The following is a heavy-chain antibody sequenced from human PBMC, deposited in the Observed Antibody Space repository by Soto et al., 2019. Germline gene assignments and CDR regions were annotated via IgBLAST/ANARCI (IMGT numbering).Heavy chain of an antibody. Sequence: QVQLVESGGGVVQSGRSLRLSCTASGFTFSNYGIHWVRQAPGKGLEWMAVISYDGNSKYHADSVKGRFTISRDNSNNTVYLQMNSLRAEDTAVYYCAKFVTDGFYDFWSGEHDLDYWGQGTRVTVSS. CDR3: AKFVTDGFYDFWSGEHDLDY. CDR2: ISYDGNSK. CDR1: GFTFSNYG. J-gene: IGHJ4*02. D-gene: IGHD3-3*01. V-gene: IGHV3-30*18.